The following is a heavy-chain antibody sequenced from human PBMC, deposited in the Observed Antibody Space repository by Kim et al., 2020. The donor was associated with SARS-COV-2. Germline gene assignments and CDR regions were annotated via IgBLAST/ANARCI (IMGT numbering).Heavy chain of an antibody. CDR1: GFTFSSYG. CDR3: AKGSSSGWLYYYYGMDV. V-gene: IGHV3-30*18. J-gene: IGHJ6*02. D-gene: IGHD6-19*01. CDR2: ISYDGSNK. Sequence: GGSLRLSCAASGFTFSSYGMHWVRQAPGKGLEWVAVISYDGSNKYYADSVKGRFTISRDNSKNTLYLQMNSLRAEDTAVYYCAKGSSSGWLYYYYGMDVWGQGTTVTVSS.